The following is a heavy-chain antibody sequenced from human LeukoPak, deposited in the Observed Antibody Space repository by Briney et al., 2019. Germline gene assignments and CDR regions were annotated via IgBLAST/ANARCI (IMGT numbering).Heavy chain of an antibody. D-gene: IGHD1-26*01. J-gene: IGHJ4*02. Sequence: SVKVSCKASGGTFSSYAISWVRQAPGQGLEWMGGIIPIFGTANYAQKFQGRVTITADESTSTAYMELRSLRSDDTAVYYCATLSGSPGDYWGQGTLVTVSS. CDR2: IIPIFGTA. V-gene: IGHV1-69*01. CDR3: ATLSGSPGDY. CDR1: GGTFSSYA.